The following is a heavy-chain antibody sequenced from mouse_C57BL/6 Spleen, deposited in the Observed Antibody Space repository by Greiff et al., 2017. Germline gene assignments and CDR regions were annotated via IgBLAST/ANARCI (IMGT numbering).Heavy chain of an antibody. Sequence: QVQLQQSGAELSKPGASVKLSCKASGYTFTSYWMHWVKQRPGQGLEWIGYINPSSGYTKYNQKFKDKATLTADKSSSTAYMQLGSLTYEDSAVYYCARHQLGLYAMDYWGQGTSVTVSS. V-gene: IGHV1-7*01. J-gene: IGHJ4*01. CDR3: ARHQLGLYAMDY. D-gene: IGHD4-1*02. CDR1: GYTFTSYW. CDR2: INPSSGYT.